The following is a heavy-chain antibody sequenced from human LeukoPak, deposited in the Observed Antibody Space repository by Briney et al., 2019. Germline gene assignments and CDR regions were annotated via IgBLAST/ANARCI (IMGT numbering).Heavy chain of an antibody. J-gene: IGHJ4*02. CDR1: VGSISTYY. CDR2: IYTSGST. Sequence: SETLSLTCTVSVGSISTYYWTWIRQPAGEGLEWIGRIYTSGSTNYNPSLKSRVTISVDKSKNQFSLKLSSVTAADTAVYYCAREPYFDSTGYYFDYWGQGTLVTISS. CDR3: AREPYFDSTGYYFDY. V-gene: IGHV4-4*07. D-gene: IGHD3-22*01.